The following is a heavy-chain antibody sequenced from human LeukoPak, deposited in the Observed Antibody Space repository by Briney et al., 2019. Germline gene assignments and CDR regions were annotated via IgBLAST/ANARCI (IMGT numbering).Heavy chain of an antibody. CDR1: GGSILTTNW. CDR2: VHLSGAS. J-gene: IGHJ4*02. CDR3: TRESGAFSPFGF. D-gene: IGHD1-26*01. Sequence: SETLPLTCAVSGGSILTTNWWSWVRQPPGKGLEWIGEVHLSGASNYNPSLNSRVSMSIDKSQNQLSLHLTSVTAADTAMYYCTRESGAFSPFGFWGQGTLVTVSS. V-gene: IGHV4-4*02.